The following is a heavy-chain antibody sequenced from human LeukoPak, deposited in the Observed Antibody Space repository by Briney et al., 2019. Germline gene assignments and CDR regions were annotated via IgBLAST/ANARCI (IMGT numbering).Heavy chain of an antibody. CDR3: ARDEWQQLVLIEY. Sequence: GASVKVSCKASGYTFSNHGISWVRQAPGRGLEWMGWISGYNGNTNYAQNFQGRVTMTTDTSTSTAYMELRSLRHDDTAIYYCARDEWQQLVLIEYWGQGTLVTVSS. CDR2: ISGYNGNT. D-gene: IGHD6-13*01. V-gene: IGHV1-18*01. J-gene: IGHJ4*02. CDR1: GYTFSNHG.